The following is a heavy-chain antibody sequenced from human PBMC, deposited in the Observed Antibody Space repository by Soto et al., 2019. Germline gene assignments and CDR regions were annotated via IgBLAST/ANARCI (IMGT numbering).Heavy chain of an antibody. Sequence: ASVKGSRKVAGETLTELSMHWVRQAPGKEIAWMGGFDPEDGETIYAQKFQGRVTMTEDTSTDTAYMELRSLRSEETAVYYCAKAKWIYGAFDTWCPGNMVTVS. CDR3: AKAKWIYGAFDT. CDR2: FDPEDGET. V-gene: IGHV1-24*01. D-gene: IGHD5-12*01. CDR1: GETLTELS. J-gene: IGHJ3*02.